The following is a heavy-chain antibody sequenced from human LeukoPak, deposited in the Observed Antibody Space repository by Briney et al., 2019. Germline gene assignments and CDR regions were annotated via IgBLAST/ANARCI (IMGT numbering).Heavy chain of an antibody. CDR1: GFTLCSYW. V-gene: IGHV3-7*03. CDR3: ARDQVYSGSYLRYFQQ. Sequence: GGAPGLSCAASGFTLCSYWMTWGRPAPGEGVGGVAHIKPDGSEKYYADSMKGRFTVSRDNAKNSLYLQINSLRAEDTAVYYCARDQVYSGSYLRYFQQWGQGTLVTVSS. J-gene: IGHJ1*01. CDR2: IKPDGSEK. D-gene: IGHD1-26*01.